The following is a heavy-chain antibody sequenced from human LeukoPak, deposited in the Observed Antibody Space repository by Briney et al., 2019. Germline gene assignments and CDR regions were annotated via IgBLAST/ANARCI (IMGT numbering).Heavy chain of an antibody. J-gene: IGHJ3*02. CDR1: GFTFSSYA. D-gene: IGHD6-13*01. CDR3: ARDLSAAGDPIDAFDI. V-gene: IGHV3-30-3*01. Sequence: PGGSLRLSCAASGFTFSSYAMHWVRQAPGKGLEWVAVISYDGSNKYYADSVKGRFTISRDNSKNTLYLQMNSLRAEDTAVYYCARDLSAAGDPIDAFDIWGQGTMVTVSS. CDR2: ISYDGSNK.